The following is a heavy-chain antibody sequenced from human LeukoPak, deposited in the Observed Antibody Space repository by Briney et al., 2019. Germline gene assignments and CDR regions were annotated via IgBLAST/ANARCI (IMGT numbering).Heavy chain of an antibody. V-gene: IGHV3-66*01. CDR2: IYSGDRT. CDR1: GFTVRTNY. J-gene: IGHJ4*02. Sequence: GGSLRLSCAASGFTVRTNYMSWVRQAPGKGLEWVSVIYSGDRTYYADSVKGRFTISRDTSKNTVYLQMNSLRPEETAVYYCARDGEYIYGYGFDYWGQGTLVTVSS. CDR3: ARDGEYIYGYGFDY. D-gene: IGHD5-18*01.